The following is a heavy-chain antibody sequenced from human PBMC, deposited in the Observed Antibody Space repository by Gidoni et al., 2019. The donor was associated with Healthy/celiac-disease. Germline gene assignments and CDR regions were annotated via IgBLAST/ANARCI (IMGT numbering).Heavy chain of an antibody. Sequence: QVQLVQSGAEVKKPGASVKVSCKASGYTFTSYAMHWVRQAPGQRLEWMGWINAGNGNTKYSQKFQGRVTITRDTSASTAYMELSSLRSEDTAVYYCARDRDYDFWSGYSPGAMDVWGQGTTVTVSS. V-gene: IGHV1-3*01. CDR2: INAGNGNT. D-gene: IGHD3-3*01. CDR1: GYTFTSYA. J-gene: IGHJ6*02. CDR3: ARDRDYDFWSGYSPGAMDV.